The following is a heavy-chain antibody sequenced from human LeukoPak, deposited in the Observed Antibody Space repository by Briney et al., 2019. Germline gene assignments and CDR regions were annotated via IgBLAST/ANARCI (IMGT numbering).Heavy chain of an antibody. J-gene: IGHJ4*02. V-gene: IGHV4-34*01. Sequence: KPSETLSLTCAVYGGSFSGYYWSWIRQPPGKGLEWIGEINHSGSTNYNPSLKSRVTISEDTSKNQFSLKLSSVTAADTAVYYCASRGAYCGGDCFYFDYWGQETLVTVSS. D-gene: IGHD2-21*02. CDR1: GGSFSGYY. CDR2: INHSGST. CDR3: ASRGAYCGGDCFYFDY.